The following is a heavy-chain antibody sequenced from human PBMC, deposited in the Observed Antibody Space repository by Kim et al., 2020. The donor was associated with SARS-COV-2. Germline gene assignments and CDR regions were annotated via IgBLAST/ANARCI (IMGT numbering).Heavy chain of an antibody. CDR3: ARAAFIMVRGVTITQRVGFDV. J-gene: IGHJ3*01. CDR1: GGSFSDF. Sequence: SETLSLTCAVYGGSFSDFWSWIRQPPGRGLGGFGEINKSGSTNYNPSPKSRVSISVDTSKSQFSLRLTSVTAADTAVYYCARAAFIMVRGVTITQRVGFDVWGQGTMVTVSS. V-gene: IGHV4-34*01. D-gene: IGHD3-10*01. CDR2: INKSGST.